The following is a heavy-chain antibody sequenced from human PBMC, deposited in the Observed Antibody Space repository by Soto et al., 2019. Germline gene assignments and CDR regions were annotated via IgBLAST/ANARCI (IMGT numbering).Heavy chain of an antibody. V-gene: IGHV4-34*01. J-gene: IGHJ2*01. CDR3: ARGTREGWFFDL. Sequence: QAQLEQWGAGLLKPSETLSLTCAVYTGSFKNYYWTWIRQPPGKGLEWIGEINHSGSTKYNPSLKSRVATSVDTSQSQFSLKLRSVTAADTAVYSCARGTREGWFFDLWGRGTLVAVSS. CDR2: INHSGST. CDR1: TGSFKNYY.